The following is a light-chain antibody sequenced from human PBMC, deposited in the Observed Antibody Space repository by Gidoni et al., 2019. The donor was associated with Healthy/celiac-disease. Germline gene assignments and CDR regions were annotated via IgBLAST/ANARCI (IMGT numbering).Light chain of an antibody. CDR2: WAS. CDR3: QQYYSTPPIT. J-gene: IGKJ5*01. V-gene: IGKV4-1*01. CDR1: QSVLYSSNNKNY. Sequence: DIVMTQSPDSLAVSPGERATINCKSSQSVLYSSNNKNYLAWYQPQPGQPPKLLIYWASTRESGVPDRFSGSGSGTDFTLTISSLQAEDVAVYYCQQYYSTPPITFGQGTRLEIK.